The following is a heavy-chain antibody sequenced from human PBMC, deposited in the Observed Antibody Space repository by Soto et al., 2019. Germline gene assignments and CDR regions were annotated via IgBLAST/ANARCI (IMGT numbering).Heavy chain of an antibody. Sequence: EVQLLESGAGLVQPGGSLTLSCAASGFTFSSYAMSWVRQAPGKGLEWVSAISGSGLNTYYAESVKGRFTISRDNSKNTLYLQLNSLRAEDTAIYYCAKAFPPYYGSGSSYYFTFWGQGTLVTVSS. CDR2: ISGSGLNT. J-gene: IGHJ4*02. CDR1: GFTFSSYA. V-gene: IGHV3-23*01. CDR3: AKAFPPYYGSGSSYYFTF. D-gene: IGHD3-10*01.